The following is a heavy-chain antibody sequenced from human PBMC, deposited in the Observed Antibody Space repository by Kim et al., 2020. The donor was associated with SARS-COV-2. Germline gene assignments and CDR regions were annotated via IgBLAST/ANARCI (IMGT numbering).Heavy chain of an antibody. J-gene: IGHJ4*02. CDR2: LNTDGTTT. CDR3: ARGGRYDPYDS. Sequence: GGSLRLSCAASGFTFSSYWMYWVRQAPGKGLVWVSRLNTDGTTTTYADSVKGRFTISRDNAKNTLYLQMNSLRAEDTAVYYCARGGRYDPYDSWGQGTLV. V-gene: IGHV3-74*01. CDR1: GFTFSSYW. D-gene: IGHD1-26*01.